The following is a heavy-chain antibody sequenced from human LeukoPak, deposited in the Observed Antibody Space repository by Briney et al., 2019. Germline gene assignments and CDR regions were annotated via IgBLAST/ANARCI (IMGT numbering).Heavy chain of an antibody. CDR1: GFTFSSYS. J-gene: IGHJ3*02. D-gene: IGHD4-17*01. V-gene: IGHV3-21*04. CDR2: ISSSSSYI. CDR3: ARVFDFGDNGDDAFDT. Sequence: PGGSPRLSCAASGFTFSSYSMNWVRQAPGKGLEWVSSISSSSSYIYYADSVKGRFTISRDNAKNSLYLQMNSLRAKDTAVYYCARVFDFGDNGDDAFDTWGQGTLVTVSS.